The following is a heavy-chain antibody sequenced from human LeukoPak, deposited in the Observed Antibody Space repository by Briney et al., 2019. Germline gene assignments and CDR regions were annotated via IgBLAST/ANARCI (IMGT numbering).Heavy chain of an antibody. J-gene: IGHJ6*02. D-gene: IGHD3-10*01. V-gene: IGHV3-21*04. Sequence: GGSLRLSCAASGFTFSSYSMNWVRQAPGKGLEWVSSISSSSSYIYYADSVKGRFTISRDNAKNSLYLQMNSLRAEDTAVYYCARDSPSITMVRVANPHGMDVWGQGTTVTVSS. CDR3: ARDSPSITMVRVANPHGMDV. CDR1: GFTFSSYS. CDR2: ISSSSSYI.